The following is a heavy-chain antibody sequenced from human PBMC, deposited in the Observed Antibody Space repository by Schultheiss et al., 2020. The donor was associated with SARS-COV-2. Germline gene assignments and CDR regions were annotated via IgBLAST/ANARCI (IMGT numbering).Heavy chain of an antibody. Sequence: SQTLSLTCTVSGGSISSYYWSWIRQPAGKGLEWIGRIYTSGSTNYNPSLKSRVTISVDTSKNQFSLKLSSVTAADTAVYYCARDLPPYSSSEEYYYGMDVWGQGTTVTVSS. J-gene: IGHJ6*02. V-gene: IGHV4-4*07. CDR1: GGSISSYY. CDR3: ARDLPPYSSSEEYYYGMDV. CDR2: IYTSGST. D-gene: IGHD6-6*01.